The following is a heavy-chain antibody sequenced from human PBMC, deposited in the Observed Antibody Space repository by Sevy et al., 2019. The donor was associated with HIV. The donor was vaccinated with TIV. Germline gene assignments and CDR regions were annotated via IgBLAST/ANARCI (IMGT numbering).Heavy chain of an antibody. CDR1: GLNFNDDW. CDR3: TTGQFAGIT. CDR2: IKSVSDGGAT. V-gene: IGHV3-15*01. Sequence: GGSLRLSCAVSGLNFNDDWMNWVRQAPRKGLEWLGRIKSVSDGGATEYSAAVKGRFIISRDDSKNTVSLQMDSLKTDDTAVYYCTTGQFAGITWGQGTQVTISS. J-gene: IGHJ4*02.